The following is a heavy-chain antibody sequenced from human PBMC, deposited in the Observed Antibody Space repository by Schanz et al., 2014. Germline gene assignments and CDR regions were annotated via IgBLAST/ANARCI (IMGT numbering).Heavy chain of an antibody. D-gene: IGHD2-2*01. J-gene: IGHJ4*02. CDR3: AKDSTHIDIVLVPTAIDY. CDR2: MSYDGSIK. CDR1: GFTFSSYG. Sequence: VQLLESGGGLVQPGGSLRLSCAASGFTFSSYGMHWVRQAPGKGLEWVAAMSYDGSIKYYGDSVKGRFTISRDNSKNTLYLHMNTLRSEDTAVYYGAKDSTHIDIVLVPTAIDYWGQGTLVNVSS. V-gene: IGHV3-30*18.